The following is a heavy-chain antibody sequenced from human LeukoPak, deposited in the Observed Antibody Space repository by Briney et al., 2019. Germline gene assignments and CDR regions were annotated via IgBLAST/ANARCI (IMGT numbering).Heavy chain of an antibody. J-gene: IGHJ4*02. CDR1: GFTFDDYA. D-gene: IGHD6-13*01. V-gene: IGHV3-9*01. Sequence: GRSLRLSCAASGFTFDDYAMHWVRQAPGKGLEWVSGISWNSGSIGYADSVKGRFTISRDNAKNSLYLQMNSLRAEDTALYYCAKDFTAAGPSWGQGTLVTVSS. CDR3: AKDFTAAGPS. CDR2: ISWNSGSI.